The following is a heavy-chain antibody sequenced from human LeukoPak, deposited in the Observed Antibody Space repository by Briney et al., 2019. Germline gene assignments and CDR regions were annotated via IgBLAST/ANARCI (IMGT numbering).Heavy chain of an antibody. D-gene: IGHD3-10*01. Sequence: ASVKVSCKASGYTFTSYDINWVRQATGQGLEWMGWMNPNSGNTDYAQKFQGRVTMTRNTSISTAYMELSSLRSEDTAVYYCARVTVVRGVKDVWGQGTTVTVSS. V-gene: IGHV1-8*01. CDR2: MNPNSGNT. CDR3: ARVTVVRGVKDV. J-gene: IGHJ6*02. CDR1: GYTFTSYD.